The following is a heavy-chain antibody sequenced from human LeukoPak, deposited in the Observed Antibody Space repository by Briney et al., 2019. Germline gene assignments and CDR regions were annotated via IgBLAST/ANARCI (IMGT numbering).Heavy chain of an antibody. CDR3: ARGSGYFDWFDP. J-gene: IGHJ5*02. CDR2: IYYSGST. Sequence: SETLSLTCTVSGGSISSSSYYWGWIRQPPGKGLEWIGSIYYSGSTYYNPSLKSRVTISVDTSKNQFSLKLSSVTAADTAVYYCARGSGYFDWFDPWGQGTLVTVSP. CDR1: GGSISSSSYY. D-gene: IGHD3-9*01. V-gene: IGHV4-39*07.